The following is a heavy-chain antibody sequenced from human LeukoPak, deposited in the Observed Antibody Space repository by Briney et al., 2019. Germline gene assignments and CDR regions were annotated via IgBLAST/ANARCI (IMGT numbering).Heavy chain of an antibody. CDR2: IIPILGIA. CDR1: GYTFTSYG. D-gene: IGHD6-6*01. J-gene: IGHJ4*02. CDR3: ARDRGSSSPPDY. Sequence: SVKVSCRASGYTFTSYGISWVRQAPGQGLEWMGRIIPILGIANYAQKFQGRVTITADKFTSTAYMELSSLRSEDTAVYYCARDRGSSSPPDYWGQGTLVTVSS. V-gene: IGHV1-69*04.